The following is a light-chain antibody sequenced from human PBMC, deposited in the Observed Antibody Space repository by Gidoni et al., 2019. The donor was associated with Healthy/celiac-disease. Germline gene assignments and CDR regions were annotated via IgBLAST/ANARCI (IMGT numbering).Light chain of an antibody. CDR2: DAS. CDR3: QQRSNWPPMYT. CDR1: QSVSSY. J-gene: IGKJ2*01. Sequence: EIVLTQSPATLSLSPCERATLSCRASQSVSSYVAWYQQKPGQAHRLLIYDASNRATGIPARFSGSGSGTDFTLTISSLEPEDFAVYYCQQRSNWPPMYTCXQXTKLEIK. V-gene: IGKV3-11*01.